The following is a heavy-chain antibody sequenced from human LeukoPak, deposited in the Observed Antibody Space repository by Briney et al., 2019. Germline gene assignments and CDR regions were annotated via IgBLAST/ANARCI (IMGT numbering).Heavy chain of an antibody. D-gene: IGHD3-22*01. CDR1: GFTFDDYA. CDR2: ISWNSGSI. CDR3: ATKAPYYYDSSGRYYGMDV. J-gene: IGHJ6*02. V-gene: IGHV3-9*01. Sequence: GGSLRLSCAASGFTFDDYAMHWVRQAPGKGLEWVSGISWNSGSIGYADSVKGRFTISSDNAKNSLYLQMNSLRTEDTALYYCATKAPYYYDSSGRYYGMDVWGQGTTVTVSS.